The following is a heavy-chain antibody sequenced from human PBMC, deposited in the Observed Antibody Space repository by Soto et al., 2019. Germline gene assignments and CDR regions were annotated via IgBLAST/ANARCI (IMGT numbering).Heavy chain of an antibody. J-gene: IGHJ5*02. V-gene: IGHV1-69*13. CDR2: IIPIFGTA. D-gene: IGHD3-3*01. CDR3: ATNWDYYDFWSGYYTWFDP. Sequence: SVKVSCKASGGTFSSYALSWVRHAPGQGLEWMGGIIPIFGTANYAQKFQGRVTITADESTSTAYMELSSLRSEDTAVYYCATNWDYYDFWSGYYTWFDPWGQGTLVTVSS. CDR1: GGTFSSYA.